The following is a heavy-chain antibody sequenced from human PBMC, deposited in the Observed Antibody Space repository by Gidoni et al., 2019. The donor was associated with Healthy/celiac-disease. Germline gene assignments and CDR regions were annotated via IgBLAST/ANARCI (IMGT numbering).Heavy chain of an antibody. D-gene: IGHD3-3*01. CDR2: INPNSGGT. Sequence: QVQLVQSGAEVKKPGASVKVSCKTSGYTFTGYYMHWVRHGPGQGPGWMGWINPNSGGTNYAQKCQGRVTMTRDTSISTADMELSRLRSDDTAVYYCARVEVYYDFWRDVSQGVYFDYWGQGTLVTVSS. CDR3: ARVEVYYDFWRDVSQGVYFDY. CDR1: GYTFTGYY. J-gene: IGHJ4*02. V-gene: IGHV1-2*02.